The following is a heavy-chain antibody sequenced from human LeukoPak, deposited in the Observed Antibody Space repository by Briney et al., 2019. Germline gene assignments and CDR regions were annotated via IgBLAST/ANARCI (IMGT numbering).Heavy chain of an antibody. J-gene: IGHJ4*02. CDR2: ISYDGSNK. Sequence: PGGSLRLSCAASGFTFGSYAMHWVRQAPGKGLEWVAVISYDGSNKYYADSVKGRFTISRDNSKNTPYLQMNSLRAEDTAVYYCARETGSAVGSTDFDYWGQGTLVTVSS. D-gene: IGHD4-17*01. CDR1: GFTFGSYA. V-gene: IGHV3-30-3*01. CDR3: ARETGSAVGSTDFDY.